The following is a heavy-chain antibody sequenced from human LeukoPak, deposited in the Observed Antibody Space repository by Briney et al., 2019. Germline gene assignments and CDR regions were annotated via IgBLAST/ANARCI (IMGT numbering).Heavy chain of an antibody. CDR3: ARGLPYCSGGSCALDI. CDR1: GFTLGSYR. D-gene: IGHD2-15*01. J-gene: IGHJ3*02. Sequence: GGSLRLSCAASGFTLGSYRMTWVRQAPGKGLEWVANINQDGSEKYYVDSVKGRFTISRDNAKRSLYLQMNSLSAEDTAVYYCARGLPYCSGGSCALDIWGQGTMVTVSS. CDR2: INQDGSEK. V-gene: IGHV3-7*03.